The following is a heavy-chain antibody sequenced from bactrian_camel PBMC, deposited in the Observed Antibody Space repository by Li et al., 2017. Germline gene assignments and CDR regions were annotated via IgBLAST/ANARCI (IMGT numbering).Heavy chain of an antibody. V-gene: IGHV3S30*01. Sequence: QLVESGGGLVQPGGSLRLSCAASGFTFSRFAMSWVRQVPGKGQEWVATINSNSVSTWYADSVNGRFTISRDNAKNTLYLQLDNLKQEDTGKYYCAKDEGWTLDYAETQGTQVTVS. J-gene: IGHJ4*01. D-gene: IGHD4*01. CDR2: INSNSVST. CDR1: GFTFSRFA.